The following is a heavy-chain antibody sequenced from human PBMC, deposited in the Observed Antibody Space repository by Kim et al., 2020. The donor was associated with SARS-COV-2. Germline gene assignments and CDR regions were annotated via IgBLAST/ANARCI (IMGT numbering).Heavy chain of an antibody. CDR3: AKWPHDNYSYGPCCMDV. CDR2: ISYDGSNK. CDR1: GFTFSSYG. Sequence: GGSLRLSCAASGFTFSSYGMHWVRQAPGKGLEWVAVISYDGSNKYYADSVKGRFTISRDNSKNTLYLQMNSLRAEDTAVYYCAKWPHDNYSYGPCCMDVWGQGTTVTVSS. J-gene: IGHJ6*02. V-gene: IGHV3-30*18. D-gene: IGHD5-18*01.